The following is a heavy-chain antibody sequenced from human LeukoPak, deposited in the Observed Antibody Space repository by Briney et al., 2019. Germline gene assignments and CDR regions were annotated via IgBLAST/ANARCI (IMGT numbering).Heavy chain of an antibody. CDR1: GGSISSYY. D-gene: IGHD3-22*01. V-gene: IGHV4-59*01. CDR3: ARDTYYYDSSGFPGWFDP. CDR2: IYYSGST. J-gene: IGHJ5*02. Sequence: SETLSLTCTVSGGSISSYYWSWIRQPPGKGLEWIGYIYYSGSTNYNPSLKSRVTISVDTSKNQFSLKLSSVTAADTAVYYCARDTYYYDSSGFPGWFDPWGQGTLVTVSS.